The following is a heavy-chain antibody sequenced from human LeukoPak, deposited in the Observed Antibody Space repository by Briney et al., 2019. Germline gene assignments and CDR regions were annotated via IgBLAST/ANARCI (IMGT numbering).Heavy chain of an antibody. CDR1: GGSISSYY. V-gene: IGHV4-59*08. Sequence: PSETLSLTCTVYGGSISSYYWSWIRQPPGKGLEWIAYIHDSGSTKYNPSLKSRGSISVDTSKNQLSLKLSSVTAADTAVYYCARHGPSSAWAGYFDLWGRGTLVTVSS. CDR2: IHDSGST. D-gene: IGHD6-19*01. J-gene: IGHJ2*01. CDR3: ARHGPSSAWAGYFDL.